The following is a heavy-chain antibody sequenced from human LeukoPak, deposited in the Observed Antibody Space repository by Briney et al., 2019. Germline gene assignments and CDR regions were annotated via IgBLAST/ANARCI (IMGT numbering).Heavy chain of an antibody. Sequence: GGSLRLSCAASGFTFSSYGMHWVRQAPGKGLEWVAFIRYDGSNKYYADSVKGRFTISSDNSKNTLYLQMNSLRAEDTAVYYCAKPPYYYDSSGYYVYFDYWGQGTLVTVSS. CDR1: GFTFSSYG. D-gene: IGHD3-22*01. CDR3: AKPPYYYDSSGYYVYFDY. CDR2: IRYDGSNK. V-gene: IGHV3-30*02. J-gene: IGHJ4*02.